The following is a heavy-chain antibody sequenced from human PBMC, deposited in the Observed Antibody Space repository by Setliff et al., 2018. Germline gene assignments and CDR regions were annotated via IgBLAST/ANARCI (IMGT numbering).Heavy chain of an antibody. CDR3: SRERGDIVTTTSYYYYLGV. Sequence: GASVKVSCKASGGTFSSYDISWVRQAPGQGLEWMGGIIPIFGTTNYAQRFQGRVTITTDESTSTAYMELSSLRSEDTAVYYCSRERGDIVTTTSYYYYLGVWGKGTTVTVSS. V-gene: IGHV1-69*05. J-gene: IGHJ6*03. CDR2: IIPIFGTT. CDR1: GGTFSSYD. D-gene: IGHD5-12*01.